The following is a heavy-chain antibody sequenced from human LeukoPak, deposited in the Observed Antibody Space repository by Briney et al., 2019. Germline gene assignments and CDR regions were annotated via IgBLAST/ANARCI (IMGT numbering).Heavy chain of an antibody. V-gene: IGHV1-8*01. J-gene: IGHJ4*02. CDR2: MNPNSGYT. Sequence: ASVKVSCKASGYTFTSYDINWVRQATGQGLEWMGWMNPNSGYTGYAQKFQGRVTMTRNTSISTAYMELSSLRSEDTAVYYCARVEYSSSGDYFDYWGQGTLVTVSS. CDR1: GYTFTSYD. CDR3: ARVEYSSSGDYFDY. D-gene: IGHD6-6*01.